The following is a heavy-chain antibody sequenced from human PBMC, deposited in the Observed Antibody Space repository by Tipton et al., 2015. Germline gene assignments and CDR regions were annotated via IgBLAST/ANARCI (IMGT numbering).Heavy chain of an antibody. Sequence: TLSLTCAVYGGSFSGYYWTWIRQPPGKGLEWIGEINHSGGTKYNPSLKSRVTISVDTSKTQFSLKMRSVTAADTAVHYCARDLEHGMDVWGQGTTVTVSS. CDR3: ARDLEHGMDV. CDR2: INHSGGT. D-gene: IGHD5-24*01. CDR1: GGSFSGYY. V-gene: IGHV4-34*01. J-gene: IGHJ6*02.